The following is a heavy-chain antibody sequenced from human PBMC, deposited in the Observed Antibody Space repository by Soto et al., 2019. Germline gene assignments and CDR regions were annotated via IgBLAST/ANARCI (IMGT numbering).Heavy chain of an antibody. Sequence: GGSLRHSCADSGFTFSGDSMNLDRQAPGKGLGGVSYISSSSSTIYYADSVKGRFTISRDNAKNSLYLQMNSLRDEDTAVYYCARELNTYYYDSSGYRWAFDIWGQGTMVTVSS. J-gene: IGHJ3*02. D-gene: IGHD3-22*01. CDR1: GFTFSGDS. V-gene: IGHV3-48*02. CDR3: ARELNTYYYDSSGYRWAFDI. CDR2: ISSSSSTI.